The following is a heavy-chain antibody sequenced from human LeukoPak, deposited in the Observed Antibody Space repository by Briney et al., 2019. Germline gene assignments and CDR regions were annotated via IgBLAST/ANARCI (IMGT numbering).Heavy chain of an antibody. V-gene: IGHV3-30*04. J-gene: IGHJ6*03. D-gene: IGHD1/OR15-1a*01. CDR2: ISYDGSNE. Sequence: GGSLRLSCAASGFTFSSYVMHWVRQAPGKGLEWVAIISYDGSNEYYADSVKGRFTISRDNSKNTLYLQMNSLRAADTAVYYCARGAADRNNYYYYIDVWGKGTTVTVSS. CDR3: ARGAADRNNYYYYIDV. CDR1: GFTFSSYV.